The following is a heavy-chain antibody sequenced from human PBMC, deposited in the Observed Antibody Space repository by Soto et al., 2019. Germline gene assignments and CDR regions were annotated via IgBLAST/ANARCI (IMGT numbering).Heavy chain of an antibody. Sequence: GESLKISCKGSGYSFTSHWVGWVRQMPGKGLEWMGIIYPGDSDTRYSPSFQGQVTISVDKSISPAYLQWSSLKASDTAIYYCARLSGQQLAGDYWGQGTLVTVSS. J-gene: IGHJ4*02. CDR1: GYSFTSHW. V-gene: IGHV5-51*01. D-gene: IGHD6-13*01. CDR3: ARLSGQQLAGDY. CDR2: IYPGDSDT.